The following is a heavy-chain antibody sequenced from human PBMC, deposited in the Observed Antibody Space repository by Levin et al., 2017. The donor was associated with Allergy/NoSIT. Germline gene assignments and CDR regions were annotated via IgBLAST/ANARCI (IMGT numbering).Heavy chain of an antibody. D-gene: IGHD4-11*01. CDR1: GFTFSSYV. Sequence: PGGSLRLSCSASGFTFSSYVLHWVRQAPGKGLQYVSAISPDGDSTYYADSVKGRFTISRDNSKNTLYLQMSSLRAEDTAVYYCVKSDLQKWVRGAFYTWGQGTMVTVSS. CDR3: VKSDLQKWVRGAFYT. CDR2: ISPDGDST. V-gene: IGHV3-64D*06. J-gene: IGHJ3*02.